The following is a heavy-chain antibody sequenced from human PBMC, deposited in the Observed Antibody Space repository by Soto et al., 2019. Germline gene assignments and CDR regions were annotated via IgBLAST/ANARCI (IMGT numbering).Heavy chain of an antibody. V-gene: IGHV3-48*02. CDR1: GFTFSSYS. Sequence: GGSLRLSCAASGFTFSSYSMNWVRQAPGKGLEWISYISTTSSSIYYADSVKGRFTISRDNAKNSLFLQMNSLRDEDTAVYYCARKGVAFDYWGQGAMVTVYS. D-gene: IGHD3-3*01. CDR2: ISTTSSSI. CDR3: ARKGVAFDY. J-gene: IGHJ4*02.